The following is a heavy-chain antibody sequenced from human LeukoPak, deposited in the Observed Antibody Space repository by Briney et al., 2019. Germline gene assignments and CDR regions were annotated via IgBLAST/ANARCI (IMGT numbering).Heavy chain of an antibody. V-gene: IGHV4-61*01. D-gene: IGHD6-19*01. CDR3: ARTHNSGWLQFDY. J-gene: IGHJ4*02. CDR2: IYYSGST. Sequence: SETLSLTCTVSGGSVSSGSYYWSWIRQPPGTGLEWIGYIYYSGSTNYNPSLKSRVTISVDTSKNQFSLKLSSVTAADTAVYYCARTHNSGWLQFDYWGQGTLVTVSS. CDR1: GGSVSSGSYY.